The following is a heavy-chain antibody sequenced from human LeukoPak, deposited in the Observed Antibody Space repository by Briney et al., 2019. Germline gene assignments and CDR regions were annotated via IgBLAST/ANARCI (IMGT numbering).Heavy chain of an antibody. V-gene: IGHV3-74*01. CDR3: AKGGAAAGSYHLGTF. CDR2: ITTDGRST. J-gene: IGHJ4*02. CDR1: GFTFSSYW. Sequence: PGGSLRLSCVASGFTFSSYWMHWVRQAPGKGLVWVSRITTDGRSTSYADSVRGRFTISRDNAKNTLYLQMSSLTAEDTAVYFCAKGGAAAGSYHLGTFWGQGTLATVSS. D-gene: IGHD6-13*01.